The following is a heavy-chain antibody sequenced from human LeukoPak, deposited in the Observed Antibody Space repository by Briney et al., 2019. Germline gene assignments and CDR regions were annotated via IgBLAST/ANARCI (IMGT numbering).Heavy chain of an antibody. CDR2: IYYRGDI. D-gene: IGHD3/OR15-3a*01. CDR1: DGSIRTYY. CDR3: AKNKDWAEAD. J-gene: IGHJ4*02. V-gene: IGHV4-59*03. Sequence: SETLSLTCSVSDGSIRTYYWSWIRQSPGQGLEWIGNIYYRGDINYNPSLKSRVIISIDTSKNQFSLKVTSLTDADAAVYYCAKNKDWAEADWGQETLVIVSS.